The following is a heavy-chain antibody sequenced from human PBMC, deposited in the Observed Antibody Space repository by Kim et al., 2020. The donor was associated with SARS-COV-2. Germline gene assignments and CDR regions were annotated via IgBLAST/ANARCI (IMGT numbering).Heavy chain of an antibody. V-gene: IGHV1-46*01. CDR1: GNTFASFF. CDR3: AREPDGTGNLET. D-gene: IGHD1-7*01. J-gene: IGHJ4*02. Sequence: ASVKVSCKTPGNTFASFFIHWVRQAPGQGLEWMVLTHLGGGRTNFAQIFQGRISIITDTSTTTVFMDLSSLTSDDTAVYYCAREPDGTGNLETWGQGTLV. CDR2: THLGGGRT.